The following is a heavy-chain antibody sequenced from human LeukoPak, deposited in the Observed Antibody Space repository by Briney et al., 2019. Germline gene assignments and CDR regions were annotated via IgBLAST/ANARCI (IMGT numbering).Heavy chain of an antibody. D-gene: IGHD3-3*01. CDR2: INPNSGGT. CDR1: EYTFTGYY. CDR3: ARALSYDSSFDI. V-gene: IGHV1-2*02. Sequence: ASVKVSCKASEYTFTGYYMHWVRQAPGQGLEWMGWINPNSGGTNYAQKFQGRVTMTRDTSISTAYMELSRLRSDDTAVYYCARALSYDSSFDIWGQGTMVTVSS. J-gene: IGHJ3*02.